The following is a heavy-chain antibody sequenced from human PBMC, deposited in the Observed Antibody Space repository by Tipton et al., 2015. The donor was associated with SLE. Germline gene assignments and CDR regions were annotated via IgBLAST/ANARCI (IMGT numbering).Heavy chain of an antibody. CDR1: GFTFGDFA. CDR2: IRSRPFGGTT. Sequence: SLRLSCTTSGFTFGDFALNWVRQAPGKGLEWVGIIRSRPFGGTTEYAASVKGRFTISRDDTKSIADLQMNSLKIEDTAVYYCTGDFRAGSLDPWGQGTLVTVSS. J-gene: IGHJ5*02. V-gene: IGHV3-49*04. CDR3: TGDFRAGSLDP. D-gene: IGHD6-13*01.